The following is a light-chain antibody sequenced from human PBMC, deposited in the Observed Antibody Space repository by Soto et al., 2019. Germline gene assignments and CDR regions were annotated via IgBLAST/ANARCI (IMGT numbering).Light chain of an antibody. V-gene: IGKV3-20*01. CDR3: QRYGSLSWS. Sequence: EIVLTQSPGPLSLSPGERATLSCRASQNVDSNYLAWYQQKPGQAPRIIIFGASGRATGISDRFSGSGSGTDFTLSISRLEPEDFAVYYCQRYGSLSWSFCQGTKVEIK. CDR1: QNVDSNY. CDR2: GAS. J-gene: IGKJ1*01.